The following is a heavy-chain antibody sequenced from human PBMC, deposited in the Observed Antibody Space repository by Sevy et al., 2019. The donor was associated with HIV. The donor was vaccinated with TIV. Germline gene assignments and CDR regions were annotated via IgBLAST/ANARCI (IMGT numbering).Heavy chain of an antibody. V-gene: IGHV3-30*18. CDR1: GFTFSSYD. CDR2: ILHDGSYR. CDR3: AKNRLPGGSYFSRHGLDV. Sequence: GGSLRLSCAASGFTFSSYDMHWVRQAPGKGLEWVAIILHDGSYREYIDSVRGRFTMSRDNSKKTMYVQMNGLSIEDTAVYYCAKNRLPGGSYFSRHGLDVWGRGTTVTVSS. D-gene: IGHD3-10*01. J-gene: IGHJ6*02.